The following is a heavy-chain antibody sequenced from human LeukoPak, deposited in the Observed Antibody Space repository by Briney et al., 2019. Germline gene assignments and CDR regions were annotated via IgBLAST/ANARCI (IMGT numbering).Heavy chain of an antibody. J-gene: IGHJ4*02. V-gene: IGHV4-30-2*01. CDR3: ARGGIAAAASRLDY. D-gene: IGHD6-13*01. CDR1: GGSISSGGYS. Sequence: NASETLSLTCAVSGGSISSGGYSWSWIRQPPGKGLEWIGYVYQGGTTNYNPSLNSRVTISVDRSKNQFSLKLSSVTAADTAVYYCARGGIAAAASRLDYWGQGTLVTVSS. CDR2: VYQGGTT.